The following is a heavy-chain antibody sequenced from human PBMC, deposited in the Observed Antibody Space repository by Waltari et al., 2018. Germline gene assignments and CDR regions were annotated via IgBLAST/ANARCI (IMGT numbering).Heavy chain of an antibody. CDR3: AKDRLLWFGKLLHFDF. CDR2: IRVSGDDT. J-gene: IGHJ4*02. Sequence: EVQLVQSGGNLVKPGGSLRLYCKASGFTFRNFAMAWVRQAQGKGLEWVSAIRVSGDDTYYADSVKGRFTVSRDNSNNTLFLQMSSLRAEDTAVYYCAKDRLLWFGKLLHFDFWGQGALVTVSS. D-gene: IGHD3-10*01. V-gene: IGHV3-23*04. CDR1: GFTFRNFA.